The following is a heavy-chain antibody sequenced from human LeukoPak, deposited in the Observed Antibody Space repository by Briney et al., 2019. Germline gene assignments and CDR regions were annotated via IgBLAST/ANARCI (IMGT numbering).Heavy chain of an antibody. V-gene: IGHV4-59*01. CDR3: ARGNSSGWYGGFDY. D-gene: IGHD6-19*01. J-gene: IGHJ4*02. Sequence: SETLSLTCTVSRGSITDNYWSWIRQPPGKGPEWIGYVYYSGGRTNYNPSLKSRVTMSVDTSKNHFSLKLGSVTAADTAVYYCARGNSSGWYGGFDYWGQGILVTVSS. CDR1: RGSITDNY. CDR2: VYYSGGRT.